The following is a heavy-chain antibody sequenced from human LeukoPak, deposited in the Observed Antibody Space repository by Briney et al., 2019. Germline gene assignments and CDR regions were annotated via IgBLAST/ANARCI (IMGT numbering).Heavy chain of an antibody. CDR2: IRYDGSNK. CDR1: GFTFSSYG. V-gene: IGHV3-30*02. CDR3: AKDKGYSYGYQGYFDY. J-gene: IGHJ4*02. Sequence: GGSLRLSCAASGFTFSSYGMHWVRQAPGKGLEWVAFIRYDGSNKYYADSVKGRFTISRDNSKNTLYLQMNSLRAEDTAVYYCAKDKGYSYGYQGYFDYWGQGTLVTVSS. D-gene: IGHD5-18*01.